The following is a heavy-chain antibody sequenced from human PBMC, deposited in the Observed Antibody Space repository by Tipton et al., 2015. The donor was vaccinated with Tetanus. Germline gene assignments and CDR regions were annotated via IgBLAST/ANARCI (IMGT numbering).Heavy chain of an antibody. D-gene: IGHD6-19*01. Sequence: QLVQSGAEVKKPGASVKVSCKASGYTFTSYYMHWVRQAPGQGLEWMGIINPSGGSTSYAQKFQGRVTMTRDTSTSTVYMGLSSLRSEDTAVYYCARVFIAVAGHNWFDPWGQGTLVTVSS. V-gene: IGHV1-46*01. CDR1: GYTFTSYY. CDR3: ARVFIAVAGHNWFDP. J-gene: IGHJ5*02. CDR2: INPSGGST.